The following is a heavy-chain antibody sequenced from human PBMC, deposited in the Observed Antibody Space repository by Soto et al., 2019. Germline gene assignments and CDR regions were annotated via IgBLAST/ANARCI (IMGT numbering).Heavy chain of an antibody. CDR1: GFTFSSYG. V-gene: IGHV3-30*03. CDR3: ARPLNYYDSSGYYY. CDR2: ISYDGSNK. J-gene: IGHJ4*02. D-gene: IGHD3-22*01. Sequence: PGGSLRLSCAASGFTFSSYGMHWVRQAPGKGLEWVAVISYDGSNKYYADSVKGRFTISRDNSKNTLYLQMNSLRAEDTAVYYCARPLNYYDSSGYYYWGQGTLVTVSS.